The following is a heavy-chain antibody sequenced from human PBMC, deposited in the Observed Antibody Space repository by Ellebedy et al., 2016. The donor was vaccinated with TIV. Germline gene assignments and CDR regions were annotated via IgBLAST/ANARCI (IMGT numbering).Heavy chain of an antibody. Sequence: MPSETLSLTCTVSGASISSYYWSWIRQPPGKGLEWIGSIYYNENTNYNHSLKSPVTISVNTSKTQFSLNLNSVTAADTAVYFCASTPFSAGSGYHPHDYWGQGILVTVSS. J-gene: IGHJ4*02. CDR2: IYYNENT. CDR3: ASTPFSAGSGYHPHDY. D-gene: IGHD5-12*01. V-gene: IGHV4-59*08. CDR1: GASISSYY.